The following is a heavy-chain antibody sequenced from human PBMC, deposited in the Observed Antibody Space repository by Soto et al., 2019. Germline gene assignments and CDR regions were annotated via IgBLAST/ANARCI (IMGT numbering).Heavy chain of an antibody. J-gene: IGHJ4*02. CDR2: INGGPGET. Sequence: GGSLRLSCAASGFTFSSYAMSWVRQAPGKGLEWVSAINGGPGETFYADSVKGRFTISRDDSQDTLYLQMNSLRAEDTAIYYCAKTDYDILDYWGQGTLVTVSS. CDR3: AKTDYDILDY. CDR1: GFTFSSYA. D-gene: IGHD3-9*01. V-gene: IGHV3-23*01.